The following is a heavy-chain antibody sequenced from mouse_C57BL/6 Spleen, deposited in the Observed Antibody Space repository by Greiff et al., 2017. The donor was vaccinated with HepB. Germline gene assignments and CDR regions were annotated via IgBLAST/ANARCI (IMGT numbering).Heavy chain of an antibody. D-gene: IGHD1-1*01. CDR1: GYTFTSYW. CDR2: IYPGSGST. J-gene: IGHJ1*03. Sequence: VQLQQPGAELVKPGASVKMSCKASGYTFTSYWITWVKQRPGQGLEWIGDIYPGSGSTNYNEKFKSKATLTVDTSSSTAYMQLSSLTSEDSAVYYCARYGSSYGYFGVWGTGTTVTDSS. CDR3: ARYGSSYGYFGV. V-gene: IGHV1-55*01.